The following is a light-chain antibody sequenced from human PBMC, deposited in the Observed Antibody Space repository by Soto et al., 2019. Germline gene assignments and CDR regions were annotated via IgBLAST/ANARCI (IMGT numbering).Light chain of an antibody. Sequence: DIQMTQSPSTLSASVGDRVTITCRASQSISGWLAWYQQKPGKAPKLLISKASSLESGVPSRFSGSESGTEFTLTISSLQPDDFATYYCQHYNTYRWTFGQGTKVEFK. J-gene: IGKJ1*01. CDR1: QSISGW. CDR2: KAS. CDR3: QHYNTYRWT. V-gene: IGKV1-5*03.